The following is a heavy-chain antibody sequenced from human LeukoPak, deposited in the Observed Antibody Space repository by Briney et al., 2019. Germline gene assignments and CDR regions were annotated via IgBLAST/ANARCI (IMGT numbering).Heavy chain of an antibody. D-gene: IGHD4-23*01. CDR3: AREGYSHAFDI. V-gene: IGHV3-48*03. J-gene: IGHJ3*02. CDR1: GFTFSSYE. CDR2: ISSSGSTI. Sequence: PGGSLRLSCAASGFTFSSYEMNWVRQAPGKGLEWVSCISSSGSTIYYADSVKGRFTISRDNAKNSLYLQMNSLRAEDTAVYYCAREGYSHAFDIWGQGTMVTVSS.